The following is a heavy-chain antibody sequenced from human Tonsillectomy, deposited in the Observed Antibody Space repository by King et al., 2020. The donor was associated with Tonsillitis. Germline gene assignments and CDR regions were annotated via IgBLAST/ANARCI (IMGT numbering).Heavy chain of an antibody. V-gene: IGHV3-53*04. CDR3: AREVRVRGVDNWFDP. D-gene: IGHD3-10*01. Sequence: VQLVESGGGLGQPGGSLRLSCAASGFTVSSNYMSWVRQALGKGLEWVSVIYSGGRTYYADSVKGRFTISRHNSKNTLYLQMNSLRVEDTAVYYCAREVRVRGVDNWFDPWGQGTLVTVSS. J-gene: IGHJ5*02. CDR1: GFTVSSNY. CDR2: IYSGGRT.